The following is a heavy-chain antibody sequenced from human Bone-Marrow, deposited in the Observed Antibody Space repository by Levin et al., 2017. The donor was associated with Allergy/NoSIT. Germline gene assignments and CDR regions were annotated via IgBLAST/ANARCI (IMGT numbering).Heavy chain of an antibody. CDR3: ARVKTVASLDY. D-gene: IGHD6-19*01. V-gene: IGHV4-59*11. J-gene: IGHJ4*02. CDR1: STSINSHY. Sequence: PSETLSLTCTVSSTSINSHYWAWIRQAPGKGLEWLGYIFYSGSTTYNPSLQSRITILVDTSKNQFSLTLTSVTAADTAIYYCARVKTVASLDYWGQGILVTVSS. CDR2: IFYSGST.